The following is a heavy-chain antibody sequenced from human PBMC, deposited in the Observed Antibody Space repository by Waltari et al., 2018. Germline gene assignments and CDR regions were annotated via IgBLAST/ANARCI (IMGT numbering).Heavy chain of an antibody. J-gene: IGHJ4*02. CDR3: AREPSSEMGFDY. CDR2: IYYSGNT. D-gene: IGHD6-6*01. Sequence: QLQLQESGPGLAKPSETLSLTCTVPVGPISSSSYYWGWIRQPPGKGLECLATIYYSGNTFYNPSIKSRATLSIDTSKNQFSLKLSSVTAADTAVYYCAREPSSEMGFDYWGQGTLVSVSS. CDR1: VGPISSSSYY. V-gene: IGHV4-39*07.